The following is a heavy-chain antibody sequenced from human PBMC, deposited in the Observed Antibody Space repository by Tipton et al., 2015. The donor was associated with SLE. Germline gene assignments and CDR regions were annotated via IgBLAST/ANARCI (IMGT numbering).Heavy chain of an antibody. CDR1: GCSIGTTSYH. J-gene: IGHJ3*01. Sequence: TLSLTCAVSGCSIGTTSYHWGSFLHPPGKRLAWIWSTYYRGSTHHNPSLKSRVTISVDASKNQFSLKLSSVTAADTAVYYCARAKVDIVAIDACDFWGQG. D-gene: IGHD5-12*01. CDR2: TYYRGST. V-gene: IGHV4-39*07. CDR3: ARAKVDIVAIDACDF.